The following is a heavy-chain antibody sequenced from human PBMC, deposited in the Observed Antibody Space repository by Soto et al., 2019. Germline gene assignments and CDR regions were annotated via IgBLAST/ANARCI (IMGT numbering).Heavy chain of an antibody. V-gene: IGHV1-69*06. Sequence: QVQLVQSGAEVKKPGSSVKVSCKASGGTFSSYAISWVRQAPGQGLEWTGGIIPIFGTANYAQKFQGRVTITADKSTSTAYMELSSLRSEDTAVYYCARGAYYYDSSGSHVFQHWGQGTLVTVYS. CDR3: ARGAYYYDSSGSHVFQH. D-gene: IGHD3-22*01. J-gene: IGHJ1*01. CDR1: GGTFSSYA. CDR2: IIPIFGTA.